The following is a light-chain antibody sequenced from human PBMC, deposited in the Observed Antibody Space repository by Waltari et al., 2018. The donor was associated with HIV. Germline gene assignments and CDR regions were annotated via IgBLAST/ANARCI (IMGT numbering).Light chain of an antibody. Sequence: DIQLTQSPFSLSASVGDRVTITCRASQDMSNYLAWFQQKPGEPPKSLLYAASSLQSGVPAKFSGSGSGTHFALTISSLQPEDFATYYCQQYRAYPLTFGGGTNVE. CDR2: AAS. V-gene: IGKV1-16*02. CDR3: QQYRAYPLT. J-gene: IGKJ4*01. CDR1: QDMSNY.